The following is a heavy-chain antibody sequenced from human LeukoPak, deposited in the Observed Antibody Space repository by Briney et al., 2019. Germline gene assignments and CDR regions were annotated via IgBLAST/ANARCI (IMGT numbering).Heavy chain of an antibody. CDR2: INHSGST. CDR3: AISTGAIVVVVAAPGAFDY. CDR1: GGSFSGYY. D-gene: IGHD2-15*01. V-gene: IGHV4-34*01. J-gene: IGHJ4*02. Sequence: SETLSLTCAVYGGSFSGYYWSWIRQPPGKGLEWIGEINHSGSTNYNPSLKSRVTISVDTSKNQFSLKLSSVTAADTAVYYCAISTGAIVVVVAAPGAFDYWGQGTLVTVSS.